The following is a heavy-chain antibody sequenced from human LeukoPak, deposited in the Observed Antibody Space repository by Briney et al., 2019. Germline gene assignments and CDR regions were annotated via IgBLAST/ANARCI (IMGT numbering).Heavy chain of an antibody. V-gene: IGHV3-23*01. D-gene: IGHD5-12*01. CDR3: ATKLGSGYDYVY. CDR1: GFTFSSYA. J-gene: IGHJ4*02. Sequence: GGSLRLSCAASGFTFSSYAMSWVRQAPGKGLEWVSATSGSGGSTFYAVSVRGRFTISRDNSKNTLYLQMNSLRAEGTAVYYCATKLGSGYDYVYWGQGTLVTVSS. CDR2: TSGSGGST.